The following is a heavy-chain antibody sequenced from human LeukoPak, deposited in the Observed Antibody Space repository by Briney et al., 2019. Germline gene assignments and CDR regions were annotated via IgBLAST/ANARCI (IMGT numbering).Heavy chain of an antibody. CDR2: IYSGGST. V-gene: IGHV3-66*01. J-gene: IGHJ4*02. CDR1: GFTVSSNY. CDR3: AKNAGYSYGLYHFDY. Sequence: GGSLRLSCAASGFTVSSNYMSWVRQAPGKGLEWVSVIYSGGSTYYADSVKGRFTISRDNSKNTVHLQMDSLRAEDSAVYYCAKNAGYSYGLYHFDYWGQGTLVTVSS. D-gene: IGHD5-18*01.